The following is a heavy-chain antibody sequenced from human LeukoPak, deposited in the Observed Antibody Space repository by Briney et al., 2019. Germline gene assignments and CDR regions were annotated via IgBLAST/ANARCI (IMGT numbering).Heavy chain of an antibody. CDR3: CGKAGYCRWNQLLNNLFDP. CDR1: GYSISSGYY. J-gene: IGHJ5*02. D-gene: IGHD2-15*01. Sequence: SETLSLTCTVSGYSISSGYYWGWIRQPPGKGLEWIGSFYHSGSTYYDPSLKSRVTISVDTSKNQFSLKLSSVTAADTAVYYCCGKAGYCRWNQLLNNLFDPWGQGTLVTVSS. V-gene: IGHV4-38-2*02. CDR2: FYHSGST.